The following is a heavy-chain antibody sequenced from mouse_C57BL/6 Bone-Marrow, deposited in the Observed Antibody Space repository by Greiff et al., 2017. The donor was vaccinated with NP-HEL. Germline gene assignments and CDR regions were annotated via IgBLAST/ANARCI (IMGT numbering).Heavy chain of an antibody. CDR3: TTQTAQAPWFAY. CDR1: GFNIKDDY. V-gene: IGHV14-4*01. Sequence: VQLQQSGAELVRPGASVKLSCTASGFNIKDDYMHWVKQRPEQGLEWIGWIDPENGDTEYASKFQGKATITADPSSNTAYLQLSSLTSEDTAVYYCTTQTAQAPWFAYWGQGTLVTVSA. CDR2: IDPENGDT. J-gene: IGHJ3*01. D-gene: IGHD3-2*02.